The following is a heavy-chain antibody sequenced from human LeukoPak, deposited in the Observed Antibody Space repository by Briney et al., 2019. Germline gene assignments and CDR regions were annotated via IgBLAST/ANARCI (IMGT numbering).Heavy chain of an antibody. CDR1: GFTVSSNY. Sequence: GGSLRLSCAACGFTVSSNYMSWVRQAPGKGLEWVSVIYSGGSTYYADSVKGRFTISRDNSKNTLYLQMNSLRAEDTAVYYCARDMATNDAFDIWGQGTMVTVSS. J-gene: IGHJ3*02. V-gene: IGHV3-66*01. CDR3: ARDMATNDAFDI. CDR2: IYSGGST. D-gene: IGHD3-10*01.